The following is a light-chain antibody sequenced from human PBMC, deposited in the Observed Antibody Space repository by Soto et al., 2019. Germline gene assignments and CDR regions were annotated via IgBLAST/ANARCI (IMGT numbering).Light chain of an antibody. CDR1: QSVSSN. V-gene: IGKV3D-15*01. J-gene: IGKJ4*01. CDR2: DIS. Sequence: EIVMTQSPATLSVSPGERATLSCRASQSVSSNLAWYQQKPGQAPSLLIYDISARATGIPTRFSGSGSGTEFTLTVSSLQSEEVAVYYCQQYNDWPPTFGGGTKVEIK. CDR3: QQYNDWPPT.